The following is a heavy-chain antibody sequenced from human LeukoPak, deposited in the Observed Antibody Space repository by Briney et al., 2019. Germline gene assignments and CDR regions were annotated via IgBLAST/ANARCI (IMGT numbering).Heavy chain of an antibody. D-gene: IGHD6-25*01. CDR2: INHSGST. J-gene: IGHJ4*02. Sequence: KPGGSLRLSCAASGFTFSSYAMSWVRQPPGKGLEWIGEINHSGSTNYNPSLKSRVTISVDTSKNQFSLKLSSVTAADTAVYYCARGHSSAYWGQGTLVTVSS. V-gene: IGHV4-34*01. CDR3: ARGHSSAY. CDR1: GFTFSSYA.